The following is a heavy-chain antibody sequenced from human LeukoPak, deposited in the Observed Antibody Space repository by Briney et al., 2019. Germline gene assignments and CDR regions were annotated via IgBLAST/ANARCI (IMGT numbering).Heavy chain of an antibody. CDR1: GGSSSGYY. V-gene: IGHV4-34*01. J-gene: IGHJ4*02. Sequence: SETLSLTCAVYGGSSSGYYWSWIRQPPGKGLEWIGEINHSGSTNYNPSLKSRVTISVDTSKNQFSLKLSSVTAADTAVYYCARYWGSGWTFDYWGQGTLVTVSS. CDR3: ARYWGSGWTFDY. D-gene: IGHD6-19*01. CDR2: INHSGST.